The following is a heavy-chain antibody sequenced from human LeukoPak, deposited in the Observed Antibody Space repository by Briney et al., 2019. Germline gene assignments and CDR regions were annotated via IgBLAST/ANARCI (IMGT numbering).Heavy chain of an antibody. CDR1: GVTFSSYA. CDR3: ARDVYSSGWYPDY. CDR2: ISYDGSSK. V-gene: IGHV3-30*04. D-gene: IGHD6-19*01. Sequence: GGSLRLSCAASGVTFSSYAVHWVRQAPGKGLEGVAVISYDGSSKYSADSVKGRFTISRDNSKNTLYLQMNSLRAEDTAVYYCARDVYSSGWYPDYWGQGTLVTVPS. J-gene: IGHJ4*02.